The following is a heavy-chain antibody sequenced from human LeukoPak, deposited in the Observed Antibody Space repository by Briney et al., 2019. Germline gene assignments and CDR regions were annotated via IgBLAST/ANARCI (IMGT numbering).Heavy chain of an antibody. CDR3: AREGNCSGVSCYSFEY. J-gene: IGHJ4*02. V-gene: IGHV1-46*01. CDR1: GYTFTSYY. CDR2: INPSGGST. Sequence: GASVKVSCKASGYTFTSYYMHWVRQAPGQGLEWMGIINPSGGSTNYAQKFQGRVTMTRDMSTSTVYMELSSLRSEDTAVYFCAREGNCSGVSCYSFEYWGQGSLVTVSS. D-gene: IGHD2-15*01.